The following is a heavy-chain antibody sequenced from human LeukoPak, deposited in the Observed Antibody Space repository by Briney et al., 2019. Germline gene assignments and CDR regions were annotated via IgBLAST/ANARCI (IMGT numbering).Heavy chain of an antibody. Sequence: GASVKVSCKVSGYTLTELSMHWVRQAPGKGLEWMGGFDPEDGETIYAQKFQGRVTMTEDTSTDTAYMELSSLRSEDTAVYYCATEKRRGIAVADRPRTEFDYWGQGTLVTVSS. CDR2: FDPEDGET. J-gene: IGHJ4*02. CDR3: ATEKRRGIAVADRPRTEFDY. CDR1: GYTLTELS. V-gene: IGHV1-24*01. D-gene: IGHD6-19*01.